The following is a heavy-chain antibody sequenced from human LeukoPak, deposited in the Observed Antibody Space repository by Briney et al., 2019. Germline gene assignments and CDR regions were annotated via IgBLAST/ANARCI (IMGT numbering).Heavy chain of an antibody. D-gene: IGHD2-15*01. Sequence: ASVKVSCKASGYTFTGYYMHWVRQAPGQGLEWMGWINPNSGGTNYAQKFQGRVTMTRDTSISTAYMELSRPRSDDTAVYYCARGPALIRGTTLFDYWGQGTLVTVSS. CDR2: INPNSGGT. J-gene: IGHJ4*02. CDR3: ARGPALIRGTTLFDY. CDR1: GYTFTGYY. V-gene: IGHV1-2*02.